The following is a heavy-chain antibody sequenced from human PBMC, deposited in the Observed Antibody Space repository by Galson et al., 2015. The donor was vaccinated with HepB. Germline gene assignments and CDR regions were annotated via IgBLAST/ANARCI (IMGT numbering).Heavy chain of an antibody. Sequence: SLRLSCAASGFTLSTCGMHWVRQAPGKGLEWVAVVWPDGNEKYYADSVKGRFTISRDKSKNTQYLQMNSLRAEDTAVYYCARNLWGSGVNAFDIWGQGTMVTVSS. CDR3: ARNLWGSGVNAFDI. V-gene: IGHV3-33*01. CDR1: GFTLSTCG. D-gene: IGHD2-21*01. CDR2: VWPDGNEK. J-gene: IGHJ3*02.